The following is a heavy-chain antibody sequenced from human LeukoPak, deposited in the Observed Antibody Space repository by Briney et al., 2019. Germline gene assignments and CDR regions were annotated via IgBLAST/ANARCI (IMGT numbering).Heavy chain of an antibody. D-gene: IGHD3-10*01. V-gene: IGHV5-51*01. CDR1: GYNFDTRW. Sequence: GESLKISCKGSGYNFDTRWAAWVSQMPGKVLEWRGIIYPDDSDARYSPSFQGQVTISADKSINTAYLQWSRLKASDTAIYFCARGAYGSGSYYNYYGMDVWGQGTTVTVSS. CDR3: ARGAYGSGSYYNYYGMDV. J-gene: IGHJ6*02. CDR2: IYPDDSDA.